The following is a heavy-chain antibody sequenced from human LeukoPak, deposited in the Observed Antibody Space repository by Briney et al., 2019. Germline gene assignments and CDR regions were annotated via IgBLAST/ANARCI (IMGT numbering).Heavy chain of an antibody. CDR3: ARGGLYGSGSYYPSRY. CDR1: GGSFSGYY. D-gene: IGHD3-10*01. V-gene: IGHV4-34*01. J-gene: IGHJ4*02. CDR2: MNHSGST. Sequence: SETLSLTCAVYGGSFSGYYWSWIRQPSGKGLEWIGEMNHSGSTNYNPSLKSRVTISVDTSKNQFPLKLSSVTAADTAVYYCARGGLYGSGSYYPSRYWGQGTLVTVSS.